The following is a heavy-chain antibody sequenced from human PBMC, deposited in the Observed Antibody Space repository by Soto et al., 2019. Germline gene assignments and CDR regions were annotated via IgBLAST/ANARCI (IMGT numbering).Heavy chain of an antibody. Sequence: QVQLVQSGAEEKKPGASVKVSCKASGYTFTSYAMHWERQAPGQRLEWMGWINAGNGNTKYSQKFQGRVTITRDTSASTAYMELSSLRSEDTAVYYCARDRSQIGYYYCGMDVWGQGTTVTVSS. CDR1: GYTFTSYA. J-gene: IGHJ6*02. CDR2: INAGNGNT. CDR3: ARDRSQIGYYYCGMDV. D-gene: IGHD2-21*01. V-gene: IGHV1-3*05.